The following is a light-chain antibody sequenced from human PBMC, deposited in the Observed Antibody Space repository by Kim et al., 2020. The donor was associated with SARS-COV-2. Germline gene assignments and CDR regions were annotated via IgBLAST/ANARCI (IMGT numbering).Light chain of an antibody. V-gene: IGLV1-44*01. Sequence: VTILCCGRSHNSVRHTVNVYQQLPGTAPKLLIQANNQRPSGVPDRFSASKSGTSASLAISGLQSEDEADYYCAAWDDTLGGWVFGGGTKVTVL. CDR3: AAWDDTLGGWV. CDR1: SHNSVRHT. CDR2: ANN. J-gene: IGLJ3*02.